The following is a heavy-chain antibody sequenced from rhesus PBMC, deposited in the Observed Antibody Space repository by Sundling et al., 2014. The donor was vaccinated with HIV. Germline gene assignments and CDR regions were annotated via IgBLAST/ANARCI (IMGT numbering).Heavy chain of an antibody. CDR3: ARIPGYNGARYFDL. Sequence: QVTLKESGPALVKPTQTLTLTCTFSGFSINTTGTGMGWIRQPPGKTLEWLGIIYWNDNKYYTASLKTRLTISKDASKSQVVLTMTNMDPVDTGTYYCARIPGYNGARYFDLWGPGAPITISS. D-gene: IGHD5-42*01. V-gene: IGHV2-95*01. J-gene: IGHJ2*01. CDR1: GFSINTTGTG. CDR2: IYWNDNK.